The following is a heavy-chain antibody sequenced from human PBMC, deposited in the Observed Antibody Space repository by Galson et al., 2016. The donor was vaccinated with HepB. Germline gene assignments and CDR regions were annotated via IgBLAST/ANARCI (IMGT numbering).Heavy chain of an antibody. D-gene: IGHD6-13*01. Sequence: SLRLSCAASGFTFSRYSMNWVRQAPGKGLEWVSHIRSRSSTIYYADSVRGRFTLSRDNTKNSLYLKMNSLRAEDTAVYYCARNGSSQFSSNWYVAFDIWGQGTVVTVSS. V-gene: IGHV3-48*01. CDR2: IRSRSSTI. CDR3: ARNGSSQFSSNWYVAFDI. CDR1: GFTFSRYS. J-gene: IGHJ3*02.